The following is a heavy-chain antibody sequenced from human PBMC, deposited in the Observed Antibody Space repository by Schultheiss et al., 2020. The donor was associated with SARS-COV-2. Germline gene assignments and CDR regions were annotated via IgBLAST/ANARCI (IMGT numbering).Heavy chain of an antibody. V-gene: IGHV3-30-3*01. CDR2: ISYDGSNK. Sequence: GGSLRLSCAASGFTFSSYEMNWVRQAPGKGLEWVAVISYDGSNKYYADSVKGRFTISRDNSKNTLYLQMNSLRAEDTAVYYCAKDIGRGSYGFLDYWGQGTLVTVSS. CDR1: GFTFSSYE. D-gene: IGHD5-18*01. CDR3: AKDIGRGSYGFLDY. J-gene: IGHJ4*02.